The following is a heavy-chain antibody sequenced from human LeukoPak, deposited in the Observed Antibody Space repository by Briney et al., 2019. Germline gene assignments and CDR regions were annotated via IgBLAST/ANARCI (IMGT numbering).Heavy chain of an antibody. J-gene: IGHJ4*01. V-gene: IGHV3-48*04. CDR2: IRSGSSII. D-gene: IGHD3-9*01. CDR3: ARAPTIGTTAILDY. Sequence: GGSLRLSCVASGFTFSTYAINWVRQAPGKGPEWVAYIRSGSSIIYYADSVKGRFTISRDNAKNSLFLQMNSLGAEDTAVYYFARAPTIGTTAILDYWGHGALVTVSS. CDR1: GFTFSTYA.